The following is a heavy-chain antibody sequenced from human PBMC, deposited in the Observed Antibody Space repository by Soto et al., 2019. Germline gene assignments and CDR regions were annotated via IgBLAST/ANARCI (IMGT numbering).Heavy chain of an antibody. D-gene: IGHD2-15*01. V-gene: IGHV3-11*04. CDR1: GFTFSDYY. J-gene: IGHJ4*02. Sequence: GGSLRLSCAASGFTFSDYYMSWIRQAPGRGLEWVSYISSSGSTIYYADSVRGRFTISRDGSTNTIYLQINSLRVEDTAKYFCVKESTPPFFDSWGQGVAVTVSS. CDR2: ISSSGSTI. CDR3: VKESTPPFFDS.